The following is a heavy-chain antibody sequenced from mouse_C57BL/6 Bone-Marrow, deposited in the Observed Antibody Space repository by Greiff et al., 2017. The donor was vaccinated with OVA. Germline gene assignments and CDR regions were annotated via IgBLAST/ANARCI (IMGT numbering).Heavy chain of an antibody. D-gene: IGHD4-1*01. J-gene: IGHJ4*01. CDR3: ARSGANWALGY. CDR2: IYPGDGDT. CDR1: GYAFSSSW. V-gene: IGHV1-82*01. Sequence: QVQLKESGPELVKPGASVKISCKASGYAFSSSWMNWVKQRPGTGLEWIGRIYPGDGDTNYNGKFKGKATLTADKSSSTAYMQLSSLTSEDSAVYFCARSGANWALGYWGQGTSVTVSS.